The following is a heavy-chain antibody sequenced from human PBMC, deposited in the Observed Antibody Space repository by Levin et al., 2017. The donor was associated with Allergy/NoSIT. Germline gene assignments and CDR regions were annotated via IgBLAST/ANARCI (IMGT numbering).Heavy chain of an antibody. Sequence: ASVKVSCKASGVTLTRNHMHWLRQAPGKGLEWLGIINDDGTARDAQKFHGRVTMTRDTSTSTVYLELNSLGSDDSAMYYCAKDLMGGWTLDSWGQGTLVTVSS. D-gene: IGHD2-8*01. J-gene: IGHJ4*02. CDR2: INDDGTA. V-gene: IGHV1-46*01. CDR3: AKDLMGGWTLDS. CDR1: GVTLTRNH.